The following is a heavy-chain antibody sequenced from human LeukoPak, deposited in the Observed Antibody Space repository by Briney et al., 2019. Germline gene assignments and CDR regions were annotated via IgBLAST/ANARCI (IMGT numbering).Heavy chain of an antibody. V-gene: IGHV3-21*01. CDR2: ISSSGSYI. Sequence: KTGGSLRLSCAASGFTFTSYTMNWVRQAPGKGLEWVSDISSSGSYIDYADSVKGRFTISRDNAKNSLFLHMNSLRAEDTAVYYCARSLIADGAFDIWGQGTVVTVSS. J-gene: IGHJ3*02. D-gene: IGHD2-21*01. CDR1: GFTFTSYT. CDR3: ARSLIADGAFDI.